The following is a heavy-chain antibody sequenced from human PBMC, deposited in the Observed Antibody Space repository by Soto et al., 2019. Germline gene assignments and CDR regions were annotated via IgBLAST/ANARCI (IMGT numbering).Heavy chain of an antibody. CDR2: IYYSGST. V-gene: IGHV4-39*01. CDR3: ERHDVSYGQYNWFDP. CDR1: GGSLSSSIYY. D-gene: IGHD5-18*01. Sequence: SETLSLTCTVSGGSLSSSIYYWGWIRPPPGKGLEWIGSIYYSGSTYYNPSLKSRVTISVDTSKNQFSLKLSSVTAADTAVYYCERHDVSYGQYNWFDPWGQGTLVTVSS. J-gene: IGHJ5*02.